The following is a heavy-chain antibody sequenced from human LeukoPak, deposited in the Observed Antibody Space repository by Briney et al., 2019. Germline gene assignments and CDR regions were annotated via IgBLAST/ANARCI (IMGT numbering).Heavy chain of an antibody. CDR1: GFTFSNAW. J-gene: IGHJ6*02. D-gene: IGHD3-22*01. Sequence: PGGSLRLSCAAAGFTFSNAWMSWVRQAPGKGLEWVGRIKSKTDGGTTDYAAPVKGRFTISRDDSKNTLYLQMNSLKTEDTAVYYCTTDRSADYYDSSGIYYYYGMDVWGQGTTVTVSS. V-gene: IGHV3-15*01. CDR2: IKSKTDGGTT. CDR3: TTDRSADYYDSSGIYYYYGMDV.